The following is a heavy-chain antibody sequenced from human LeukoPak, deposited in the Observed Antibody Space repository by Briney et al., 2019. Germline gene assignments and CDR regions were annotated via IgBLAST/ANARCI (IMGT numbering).Heavy chain of an antibody. J-gene: IGHJ6*02. CDR1: GVTFSSYW. CDR3: ARVDSSGYSLYYYYGMDV. Sequence: PGGSLRLSCAASGVTFSSYWMSWVRQAPGKGLEWVANIKQDGSEKYYVDSVKGRFTISRDNAKNSLYLQMNSLRAEDTAVYYCARVDSSGYSLYYYYGMDVWGQGTTVTVSS. D-gene: IGHD3-22*01. CDR2: IKQDGSEK. V-gene: IGHV3-7*01.